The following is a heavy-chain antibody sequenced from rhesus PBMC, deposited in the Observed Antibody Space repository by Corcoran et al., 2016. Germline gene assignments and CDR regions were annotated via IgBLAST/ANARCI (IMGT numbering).Heavy chain of an antibody. J-gene: IGHJ4*01. CDR3: ARPRSGD. V-gene: IGHV4-65*02. Sequence: QVQLQESGPGLVQPSETLSLTCAVSGGSISRSNWWSWIRQPPGKGLECIGYISGSSGSTYYNPSLKSRDTISKDTSKNQFSLKLSSVTAADTAVYYCARPRSGDWGQGVLVTVSS. CDR1: GGSISRSNW. D-gene: IGHD2-33*01. CDR2: ISGSSGST.